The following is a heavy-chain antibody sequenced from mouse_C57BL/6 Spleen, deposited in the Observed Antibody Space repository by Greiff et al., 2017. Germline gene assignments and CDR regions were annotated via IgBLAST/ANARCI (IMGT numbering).Heavy chain of an antibody. Sequence: EVKVEESGGGLVKPGGSLKLSCAASGFTFSDYGMHWVRQAPEKGLEWVAYISSGSSTIYYADTVKGRFTISRDNAKNTLFLQMTSLRSEDTAMYYCARSTTAYAMDYWGQGTSVTVSS. CDR2: ISSGSSTI. J-gene: IGHJ4*01. CDR3: ARSTTAYAMDY. D-gene: IGHD1-2*01. CDR1: GFTFSDYG. V-gene: IGHV5-17*01.